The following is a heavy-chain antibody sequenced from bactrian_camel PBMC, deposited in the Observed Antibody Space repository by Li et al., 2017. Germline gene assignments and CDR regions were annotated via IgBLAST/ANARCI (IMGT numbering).Heavy chain of an antibody. Sequence: QVQLVESGGGSVQAGGSLRLSCAFSGYTYSGHCMGWFRQAPGKGLEWVSAITWTGDRTNYADSMKGRFTVSTDNAKNTLYLQMNNLNPEDTAMYYCAAGHCADGSCTCSRELYDYNTWGQQGTQVTVS. J-gene: IGHJ4*01. CDR2: ITWTGDRT. D-gene: IGHD4*01. V-gene: IGHV3S26*01. CDR1: GYTYSGHC.